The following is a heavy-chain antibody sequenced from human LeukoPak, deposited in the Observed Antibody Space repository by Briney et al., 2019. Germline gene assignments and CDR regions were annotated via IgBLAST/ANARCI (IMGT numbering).Heavy chain of an antibody. CDR1: GFTFSSYA. CDR2: IRVSGST. D-gene: IGHD7-27*01. Sequence: GGFLRLSCTTSGFTFSSYALSWVRQAPGKGLEWVSGIRVSGSTYYPDSVTGRFTISRDNSENTLYLQMSGLRAEDTAIYYCAKGTGDTAYYFDLWGQGVLVTVSS. J-gene: IGHJ4*02. CDR3: AKGTGDTAYYFDL. V-gene: IGHV3-23*01.